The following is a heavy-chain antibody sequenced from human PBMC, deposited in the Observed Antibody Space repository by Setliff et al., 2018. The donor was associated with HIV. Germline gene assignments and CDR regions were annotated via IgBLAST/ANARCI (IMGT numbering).Heavy chain of an antibody. CDR1: GFTFSPYA. V-gene: IGHV3-53*01. J-gene: IGHJ4*02. Sequence: GGSLRLSCATSGFTFSPYAIHWVRQAPGKGLEWVSVIYSVGITYYTDSVKGRFTISRDNSKNMLYLQMNSLRAEDTAVYYCARVFGPFDYWGQGTLVTVSS. CDR3: ARVFGPFDY. CDR2: IYSVGIT. D-gene: IGHD3-10*02.